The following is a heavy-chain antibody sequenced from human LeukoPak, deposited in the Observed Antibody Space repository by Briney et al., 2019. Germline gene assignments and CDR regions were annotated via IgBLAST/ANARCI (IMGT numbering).Heavy chain of an antibody. D-gene: IGHD2-15*01. V-gene: IGHV4-34*01. CDR2: INHSGST. Sequence: PSETLSLTCAVYGGSFSGYYWSWIREPPGEGLEWIGEINHSGSTNYNPSLKSRVTISVDTSKNQFSLKLSSVTAADTAVYYCASRGYCSGGSCYSDLDYWGQGTLVTVSS. CDR1: GGSFSGYY. CDR3: ASRGYCSGGSCYSDLDY. J-gene: IGHJ4*02.